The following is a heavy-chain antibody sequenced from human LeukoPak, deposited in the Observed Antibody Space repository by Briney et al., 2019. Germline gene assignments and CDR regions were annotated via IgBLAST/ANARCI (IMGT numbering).Heavy chain of an antibody. CDR3: AKDGAYYYDSSGFFDY. CDR2: ISGSGGST. CDR1: GFTFSAYA. J-gene: IGHJ4*02. Sequence: PGGSLRLSCEASGFTFSAYAMTWVRQAPGKGLEWVSGISGSGGSTYYADSVKGRFTISRDNSKNTLYLQMNSLRAEDTALYYCAKDGAYYYDSSGFFDYWGQGTLVTVSS. V-gene: IGHV3-23*01. D-gene: IGHD3-22*01.